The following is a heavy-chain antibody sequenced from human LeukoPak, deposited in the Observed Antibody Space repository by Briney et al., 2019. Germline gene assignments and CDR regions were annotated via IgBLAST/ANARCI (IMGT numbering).Heavy chain of an antibody. J-gene: IGHJ6*02. Sequence: GGSLRLSCAASGFTFSSYEMNWVRQAPGKGLEWVSRMKSKTDGGTTDYAAPVKGRFTISRDDSKDTLYLQMNSLKTEDTAVYYCTTDYYDSSGLYYYYYGMDVWGQGTTVTVSS. CDR2: MKSKTDGGTT. CDR1: GFTFSSYE. V-gene: IGHV3-15*01. CDR3: TTDYYDSSGLYYYYYGMDV. D-gene: IGHD3-22*01.